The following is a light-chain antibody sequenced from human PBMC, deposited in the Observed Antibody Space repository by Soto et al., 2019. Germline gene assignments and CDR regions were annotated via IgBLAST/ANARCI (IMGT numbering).Light chain of an antibody. CDR3: CSYRSSRTWV. CDR1: SSDIGSYNY. J-gene: IGLJ3*02. V-gene: IGLV2-14*01. Sequence: QSALTQPASVSGSPGQSITISCTGTSSDIGSYNYVSWYQQCPGKAPRLLIYEVTNLPSGVSNRFSGSKSGNTASLTISGLQAEDDPDYYCCSYRSSRTWVFGGGTKLTVL. CDR2: EVT.